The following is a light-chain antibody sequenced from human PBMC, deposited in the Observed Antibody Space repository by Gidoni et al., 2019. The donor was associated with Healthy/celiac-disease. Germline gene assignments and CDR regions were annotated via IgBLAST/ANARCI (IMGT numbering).Light chain of an antibody. J-gene: IGKJ4*01. Sequence: EIVMTQSPATLSVSPGKRATPSCRASQSVSSNLAWYQQKPGQAPRLLIYGASTRATGIPARFSGSGSGTEFTLTISSLQSEDFAVYYCQQYNNWPPELTFGGGTKVEIK. CDR2: GAS. CDR1: QSVSSN. CDR3: QQYNNWPPELT. V-gene: IGKV3D-15*01.